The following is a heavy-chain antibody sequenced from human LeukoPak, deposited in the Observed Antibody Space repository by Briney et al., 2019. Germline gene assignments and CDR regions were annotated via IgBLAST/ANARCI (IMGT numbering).Heavy chain of an antibody. J-gene: IGHJ4*02. Sequence: SETLSLTCTVSGGSISSSSYYWGWIRQPPGKGLEWIGSIYYSGSTYYNPSLKSRVTISVDTSKNQFSLKLSSVTAADTAVYSWARAGYSSPRQGWSFDYWGQGTLVTVSS. CDR1: GGSISSSSYY. CDR3: ARAGYSSPRQGWSFDY. V-gene: IGHV4-39*07. CDR2: IYYSGST. D-gene: IGHD6-13*01.